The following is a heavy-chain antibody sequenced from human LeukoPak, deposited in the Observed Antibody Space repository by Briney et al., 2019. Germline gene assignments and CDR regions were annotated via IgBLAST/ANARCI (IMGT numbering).Heavy chain of an antibody. J-gene: IGHJ5*02. V-gene: IGHV4-59*01. Sequence: SETLPLTCTVSGGSISSYYWSWIRQPPGKGLEWIGYIYYSGNTNYYPSLKDRVTILVDRSKHQFFLKLISGTGADTAVYYCAGELVVVVPAAIRHNWFDPWGQGTLVTVAS. CDR3: AGELVVVVPAAIRHNWFDP. CDR2: IYYSGNT. D-gene: IGHD2-2*02. CDR1: GGSISSYY.